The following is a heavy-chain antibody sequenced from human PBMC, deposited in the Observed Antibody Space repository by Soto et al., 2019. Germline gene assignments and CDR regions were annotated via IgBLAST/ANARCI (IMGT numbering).Heavy chain of an antibody. CDR3: ARKWDTPYYYYGMDV. CDR1: GFTVSNNY. V-gene: IGHV3-53*01. Sequence: GGSLRLSCAASGFTVSNNYMTWVRQAPGKGLEWVSIIYSGGSTSYTDSVKGRFTISRDNSENTVYLQMNSLRAEDTAVYYCARKWDTPYYYYGMDVWGQGTTVTVSS. D-gene: IGHD1-26*01. CDR2: IYSGGST. J-gene: IGHJ6*02.